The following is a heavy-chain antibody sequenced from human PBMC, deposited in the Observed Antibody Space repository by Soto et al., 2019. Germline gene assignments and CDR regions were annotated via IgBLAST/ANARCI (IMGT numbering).Heavy chain of an antibody. CDR1: GGSISSYY. Sequence: QVQLQESGPGLVKPSETLSLTCTVSGGSISSYYWSWIRQPAGKGLEWIGRIYTSGSTNYNPSRKSRVNMSVDTSKNQFSRKLSSGTAADTAVYYCARVMEQLALDYWGQGTLVTVSS. V-gene: IGHV4-4*07. CDR3: ARVMEQLALDY. CDR2: IYTSGST. D-gene: IGHD6-6*01. J-gene: IGHJ4*02.